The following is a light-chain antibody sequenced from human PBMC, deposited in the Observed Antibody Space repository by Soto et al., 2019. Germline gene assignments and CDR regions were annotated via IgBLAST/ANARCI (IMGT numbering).Light chain of an antibody. V-gene: IGKV3-15*01. CDR3: QEYNNWPLT. Sequence: EIVLTQSPATLALSPEGRATLSCRASQSVSSYLAWYQQKPGQAPRILIYDASNRATGIPGRFSGSGSGTEFTLTISSLQSEDFAIYSCQEYNNWPLTVGQGTKV. J-gene: IGKJ1*01. CDR1: QSVSSY. CDR2: DAS.